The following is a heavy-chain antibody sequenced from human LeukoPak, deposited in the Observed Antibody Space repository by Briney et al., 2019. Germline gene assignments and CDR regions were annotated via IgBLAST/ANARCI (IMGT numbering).Heavy chain of an antibody. CDR1: GYTFTGYY. CDR2: INPNSGGT. V-gene: IGHV1-2*02. CDR3: ARVAKYCSGGTCSYFDY. J-gene: IGHJ4*02. D-gene: IGHD2-15*01. Sequence: SSVKVSCKASGYTFTGYYVLWVRQAPGHGLEWIGRINPNSGGTNFAHRFQGRVTMTRDPSISTAYVELSRLRSDDTAVYYCARVAKYCSGGTCSYFDYWGQGTLVTVSS.